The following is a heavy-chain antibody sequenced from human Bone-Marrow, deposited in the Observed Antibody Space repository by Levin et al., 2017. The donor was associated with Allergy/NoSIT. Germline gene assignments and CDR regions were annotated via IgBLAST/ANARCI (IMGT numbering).Heavy chain of an antibody. D-gene: IGHD6-19*01. CDR1: GFTFSNAW. V-gene: IGHV3-15*07. CDR2: IKSKTDGGTT. Sequence: GGSLRLSCAASGFTFSNAWMNWVRQAPGKGLEWVGRIKSKTDGGTTDYAAPVKGRFTISRDDSKNTLYLQMNSLKTEDTAVYYCTTDQELAVAGTYYYYGMDVWGQGTTVTVSS. CDR3: TTDQELAVAGTYYYYGMDV. J-gene: IGHJ6*02.